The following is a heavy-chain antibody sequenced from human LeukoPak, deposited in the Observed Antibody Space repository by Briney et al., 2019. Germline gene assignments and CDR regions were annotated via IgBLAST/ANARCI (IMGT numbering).Heavy chain of an antibody. V-gene: IGHV4-31*03. CDR2: IYYSGST. J-gene: IGHJ4*02. Sequence: SQTLSLTCTVSGGSISSGGYYWSWIRQLPGKGLEWIGYIYYSGSTYYNPSLKSRVTISVDTSKNQFSLKLSSVTAADTAVYYCARTIGYYYDSSGYYYPRYYFDYWGQGTLVTVSS. CDR3: ARTIGYYYDSSGYYYPRYYFDY. CDR1: GGSISSGGYY. D-gene: IGHD3-22*01.